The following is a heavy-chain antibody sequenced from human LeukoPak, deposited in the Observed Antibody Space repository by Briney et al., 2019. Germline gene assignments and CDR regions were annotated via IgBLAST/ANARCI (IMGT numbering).Heavy chain of an antibody. CDR2: INSDGSST. CDR1: GFTFSSYW. V-gene: IGHV3-74*01. D-gene: IGHD6-19*01. Sequence: GGSLRLSCAASGFTFSSYWMHWVRQAPGKGLVWVSRINSDGSSTSYADSVKGRFTISRDNAKNTLYLQMNSLRAEDTAVYYCARLIAVAGTRYFDYWGQGTLVTVSS. J-gene: IGHJ4*02. CDR3: ARLIAVAGTRYFDY.